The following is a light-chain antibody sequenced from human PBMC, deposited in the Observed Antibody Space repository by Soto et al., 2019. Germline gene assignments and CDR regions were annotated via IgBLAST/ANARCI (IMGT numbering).Light chain of an antibody. CDR2: GNS. CDR3: QYYYSSMSAYVV. V-gene: IGLV1-40*01. J-gene: IGLJ2*01. CDR1: SSNIGAGYD. Sequence: QSVLTQPPSVSGAPGQRVTISCTGSSSNIGAGYDVHWYQQLPGTAPKLLIYGNSNRPSGVPDRFSGSKSGTSASLAITGRQAEDEADYYCQYYYSSMSAYVVFGGGTKLTVL.